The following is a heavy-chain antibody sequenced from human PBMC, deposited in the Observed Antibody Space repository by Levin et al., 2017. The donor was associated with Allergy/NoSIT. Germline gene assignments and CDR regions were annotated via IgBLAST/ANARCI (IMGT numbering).Heavy chain of an antibody. CDR3: ARGETTIRDEAVAGTRAFDI. J-gene: IGHJ3*02. CDR2: INPNSGGT. Sequence: ASVKVSCKASGYTFTGYYMHWVRQAPGQGLEWMGRINPNSGGTNYAQKFQGRVTMTRDTSISTAYMELSRLRSDDTAVYYCARGETTIRDEAVAGTRAFDIWGQGTMVTVSS. CDR1: GYTFTGYY. V-gene: IGHV1-2*06. D-gene: IGHD6-19*01.